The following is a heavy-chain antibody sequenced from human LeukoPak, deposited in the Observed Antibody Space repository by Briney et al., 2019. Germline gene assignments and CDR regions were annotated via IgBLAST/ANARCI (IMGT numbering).Heavy chain of an antibody. CDR3: ARGNFDFWSGYGDFDY. J-gene: IGHJ4*02. CDR1: GGSISSGDYY. V-gene: IGHV4-30-4*08. CDR2: IYYSGST. Sequence: SQTLPLTCTVSGGSISSGDYYWSWIRQPPGKGLEWIGYIYYSGSTYYNPSLKSRVTISVDTSKNQFSLKLSSVTAADTAVYYCARGNFDFWSGYGDFDYWGQGTLVTVSS. D-gene: IGHD3-3*01.